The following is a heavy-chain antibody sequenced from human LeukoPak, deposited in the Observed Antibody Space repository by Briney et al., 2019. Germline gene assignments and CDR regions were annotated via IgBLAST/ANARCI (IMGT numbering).Heavy chain of an antibody. V-gene: IGHV1-69*05. Sequence: ASVKVSCKASGGTFSSYAISWVRQAPGQGLEWMGRIIPIFGTANYAQKFQGRVTITTDESTSKAYMELSSLRSEVTAVYYCAREDNIVVVVAEVWFDPWGQGTLVTVSS. D-gene: IGHD2-15*01. CDR3: AREDNIVVVVAEVWFDP. CDR2: IIPIFGTA. J-gene: IGHJ5*02. CDR1: GGTFSSYA.